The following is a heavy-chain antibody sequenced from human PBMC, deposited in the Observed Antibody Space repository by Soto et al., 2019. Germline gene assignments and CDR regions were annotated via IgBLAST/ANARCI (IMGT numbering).Heavy chain of an antibody. J-gene: IGHJ5*02. Sequence: GGSLRLSCAASGFTFSTYGMHWVRQAPGKGLEWVAVIWSDGTNKYYADSVKGRFTISRDNAKNSLYLQMSSLRDEDTAIYYCARDTILDPWGQGTLVTVSS. CDR3: ARDTILDP. CDR2: IWSDGTNK. V-gene: IGHV3-33*01. CDR1: GFTFSTYG. D-gene: IGHD2-21*01.